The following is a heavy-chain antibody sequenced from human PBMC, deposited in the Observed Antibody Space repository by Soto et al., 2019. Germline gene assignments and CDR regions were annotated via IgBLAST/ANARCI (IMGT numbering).Heavy chain of an antibody. CDR1: GFTFSSSE. D-gene: IGHD1-26*01. V-gene: IGHV3-48*03. CDR3: ARRASR. Sequence: EVQLVESGGGLVQPGGSLRLSCAVSGFTFSSSEMYWVRQAPGKGLEWISYIHPSGQPIFYADSVKGRFTISRDNANNSLVLQMNSLRAEDTAVYYCARRASRWGQGTMVTVSS. J-gene: IGHJ3*01. CDR2: IHPSGQPI.